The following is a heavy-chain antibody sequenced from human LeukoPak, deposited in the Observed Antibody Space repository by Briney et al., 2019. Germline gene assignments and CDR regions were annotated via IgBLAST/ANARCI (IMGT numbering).Heavy chain of an antibody. CDR1: GFTFSSYG. CDR3: ANHGTAEYFQH. V-gene: IGHV3-30*18. CDR2: ISYDGSNK. J-gene: IGHJ1*01. Sequence: PGRSLRLSCAASGFTFSSYGMHWVRQAPGKGLEWVAVISYDGSNKYYADSVKGRFTISRDNSKNTLYLQMNSLRAEDTAVYYCANHGTAEYFQHWGQGTLVTVS.